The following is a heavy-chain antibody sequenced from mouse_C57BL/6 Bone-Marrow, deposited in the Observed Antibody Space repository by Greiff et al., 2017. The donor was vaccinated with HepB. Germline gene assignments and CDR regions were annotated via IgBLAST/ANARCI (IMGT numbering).Heavy chain of an antibody. CDR3: ARPITTVGGNWYFDV. Sequence: QVQLKQYGAELARPGASVKLSCKASGYTFTSYGISWVKQRTGQGLEWIGEIYPRSGNTYYNEKFKGKATLTADKSSSTAYMELRSLTSEDSAVYFCARPITTVGGNWYFDVWGTGTTVTVSS. CDR1: GYTFTSYG. J-gene: IGHJ1*03. D-gene: IGHD1-1*01. V-gene: IGHV1-81*01. CDR2: IYPRSGNT.